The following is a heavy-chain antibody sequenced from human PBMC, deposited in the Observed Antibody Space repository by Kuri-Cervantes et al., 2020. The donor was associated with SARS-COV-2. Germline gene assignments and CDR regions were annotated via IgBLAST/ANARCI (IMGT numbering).Heavy chain of an antibody. CDR1: GFTFSSYG. Sequence: GESLKISCAASGFTFSSYGMNWVRQAPGKGLEWVSYISSSSSTIYYADSVKGRFTISRDNAKNSLYLQMNSLRAEDTAVYYCARAVDTAMVPAFDYWGQGTLVTVSS. CDR3: ARAVDTAMVPAFDY. D-gene: IGHD5-18*01. J-gene: IGHJ4*02. CDR2: ISSSSSTI. V-gene: IGHV3-48*01.